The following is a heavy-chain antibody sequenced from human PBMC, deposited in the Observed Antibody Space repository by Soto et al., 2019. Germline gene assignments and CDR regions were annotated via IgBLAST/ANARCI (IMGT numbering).Heavy chain of an antibody. CDR1: GGTFSSYT. Sequence: QVQLVQSGAEVKKPGSSVKVSCKASGGTFSSYTISWVRQAPGQGLEWMGRIIPILGIANYAQKFQGRVTITAVKSTGTAYMELSSLRSEDTAVYYCARDRDYMTTGQTCDPLGQGTLVTVSS. V-gene: IGHV1-69*08. CDR2: IIPILGIA. CDR3: ARDRDYMTTGQTCDP. J-gene: IGHJ5*02. D-gene: IGHD4-17*01.